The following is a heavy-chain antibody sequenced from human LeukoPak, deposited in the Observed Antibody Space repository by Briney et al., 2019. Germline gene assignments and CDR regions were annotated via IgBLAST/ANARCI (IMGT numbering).Heavy chain of an antibody. CDR1: GFTFSSYG. Sequence: PGRSLRLSCAASGFTFSSYGMHWVRQAPGKGLEWVAVIWYDGSNKYYADSVKGRFTISRDNSKSTLYLQMNSLRAEDTAVYCCARGAYQRLRGYSYGHFDYWGQGTLVTVSS. J-gene: IGHJ4*02. CDR2: IWYDGSNK. CDR3: ARGAYQRLRGYSYGHFDY. D-gene: IGHD5-18*01. V-gene: IGHV3-33*01.